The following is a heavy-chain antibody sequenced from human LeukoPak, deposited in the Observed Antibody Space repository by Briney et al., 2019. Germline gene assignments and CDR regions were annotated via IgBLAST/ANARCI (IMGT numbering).Heavy chain of an antibody. CDR2: ISGSGGST. J-gene: IGHJ6*03. V-gene: IGHV3-23*01. Sequence: GGSLRLSCAASGFTFSSYAMSWVRQAPGKGLEWVSAISGSGGSTYYADSVKGRFTISRDNSKNTPYLQMNSLRAEDTAVYYCAKDSSFFSYYYMDVWGKGTTVTVSS. D-gene: IGHD2-2*01. CDR1: GFTFSSYA. CDR3: AKDSSFFSYYYMDV.